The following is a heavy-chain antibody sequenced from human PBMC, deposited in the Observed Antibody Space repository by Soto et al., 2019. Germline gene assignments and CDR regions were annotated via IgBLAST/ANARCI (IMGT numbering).Heavy chain of an antibody. J-gene: IGHJ4*02. V-gene: IGHV3-30*18. CDR3: AKEGSSSSGGFDY. CDR1: GFTFSSYG. Sequence: GGSLRLSCAASGFTFSSYGMHWVRQAPGKGLEWVVVISYDGSNKYYADSVKGRFTISRDNSKNTLYLQMNSLRAEDTAVYYCAKEGSSSSGGFDYWGQGTLVTVSS. D-gene: IGHD6-6*01. CDR2: ISYDGSNK.